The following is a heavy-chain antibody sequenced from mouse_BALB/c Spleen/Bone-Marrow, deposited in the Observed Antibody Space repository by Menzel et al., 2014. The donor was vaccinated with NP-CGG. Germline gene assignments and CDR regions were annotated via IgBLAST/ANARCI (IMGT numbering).Heavy chain of an antibody. Sequence: QVQLQQSDAELVRPGESVKISCKGSGYTFTDYAIHWVKQNHAKSLEWIGVISFYYDNTDYNQKFKGKATMTIDKSSSTAYMELARLTSEDSAIYYCARESLYDYDIMDYWGQGTSVTVSS. D-gene: IGHD1-1*01. CDR3: ARESLYDYDIMDY. V-gene: IGHV1S137*01. CDR2: ISFYYDNT. CDR1: GYTFTDYA. J-gene: IGHJ4*01.